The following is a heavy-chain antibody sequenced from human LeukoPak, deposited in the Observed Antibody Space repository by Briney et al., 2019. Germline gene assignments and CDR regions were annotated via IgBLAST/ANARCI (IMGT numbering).Heavy chain of an antibody. D-gene: IGHD3-22*01. CDR2: IYYSGST. Sequence: SETLSLTCTVSGGSISSYYWSWIRQPPGKGLEWIGYIYYSGSTNYNPSLKSRVTISVDTSKNQFSLKLSSVTAADTAVYYCATTLYYYDSSGGYYYYYYGMDVWGQGTTVTVSS. CDR1: GGSISSYY. CDR3: ATTLYYYDSSGGYYYYYYGMDV. V-gene: IGHV4-59*01. J-gene: IGHJ6*02.